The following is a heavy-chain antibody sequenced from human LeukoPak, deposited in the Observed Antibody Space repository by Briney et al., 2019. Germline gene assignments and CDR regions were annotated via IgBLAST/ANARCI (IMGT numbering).Heavy chain of an antibody. D-gene: IGHD2-15*01. V-gene: IGHV3-23*01. Sequence: GGSLRLSCAASQFTFSNYAMSWVRQAPGKGLEWVSAIGGGGHTTYYADSVKGRFTISRDNSKNTLYLQMNSLRAEDTAVYYCAKAPPPYCSGGSCFDAFDIWGQGTMVTVSS. CDR3: AKAPPPYCSGGSCFDAFDI. CDR1: QFTFSNYA. J-gene: IGHJ3*02. CDR2: IGGGGHTT.